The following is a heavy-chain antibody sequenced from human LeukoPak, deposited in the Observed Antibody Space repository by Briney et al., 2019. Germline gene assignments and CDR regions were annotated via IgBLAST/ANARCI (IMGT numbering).Heavy chain of an antibody. CDR1: GFTFDDYG. V-gene: IGHV3-20*04. J-gene: IGHJ3*02. CDR3: ARDMRVGTRYYYDSSGYPHDAFDI. Sequence: GGSLRLSCAASGFTFDDYGMSWVRQAPGKGLEWVSGINWNGGSTSYADSVKGRFTISRDNSKNTLYLQMNSLRAEDTAVYYCARDMRVGTRYYYDSSGYPHDAFDIWGQGTMVTVSS. CDR2: INWNGGST. D-gene: IGHD3-22*01.